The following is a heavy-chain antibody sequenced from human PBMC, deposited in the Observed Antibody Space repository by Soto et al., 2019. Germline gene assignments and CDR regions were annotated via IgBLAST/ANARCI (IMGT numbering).Heavy chain of an antibody. CDR1: GDSVSSNSAA. CDR3: ARDLSSSWYLGPPFDY. D-gene: IGHD6-13*01. V-gene: IGHV6-1*01. Sequence: SQTLSLTCAISGDSVSSNSAAWNWIRQSPSRGLEWLGRTYYRSKWYNDYAVSVKSRITINPDTSKNQFSLQLNSVTPEDTAVYYCARDLSSSWYLGPPFDYWGQGTLVTVSS. CDR2: TYYRSKWYN. J-gene: IGHJ4*02.